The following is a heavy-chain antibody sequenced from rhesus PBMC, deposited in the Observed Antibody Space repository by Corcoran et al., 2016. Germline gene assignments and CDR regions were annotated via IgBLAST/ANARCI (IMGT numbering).Heavy chain of an antibody. Sequence: VQLQESGPGLVKPSETLSLTCTVSGASLSNNWCSWIRQSPGKGLEWIGEIVGYSESINYNPSLKSRVTISKDASKNQFFLKLNSVTAADTAVYYCARDRSFGNSYGLDSWGQGVVVTVSS. CDR1: GASLSNNW. J-gene: IGHJ6*01. D-gene: IGHD4-35*01. CDR2: IVGYSESI. CDR3: ARDRSFGNSYGLDS. V-gene: IGHV4-80*01.